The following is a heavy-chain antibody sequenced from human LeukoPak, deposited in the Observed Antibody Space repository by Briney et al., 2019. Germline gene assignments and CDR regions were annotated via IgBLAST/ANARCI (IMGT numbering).Heavy chain of an antibody. CDR2: IRHDGSYQ. J-gene: IGHJ4*02. D-gene: IGHD3-22*01. Sequence: PGGSLRLSCAASRFTFSSYGMHWVRQTPGKGLEWVAFIRHDGSYQQYVDSVKGRFTVSRDNSKDTVYLQMNSLSTEDTAVYYCAKNRDSSDYPRDFDYWGQGTLVTVSS. V-gene: IGHV3-30*02. CDR1: RFTFSSYG. CDR3: AKNRDSSDYPRDFDY.